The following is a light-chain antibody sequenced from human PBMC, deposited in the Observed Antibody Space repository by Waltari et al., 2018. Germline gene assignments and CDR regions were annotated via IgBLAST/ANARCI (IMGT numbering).Light chain of an antibody. CDR2: GAS. Sequence: EIVLTQSPGTLSLSPEERATLSCRASQSVSSTYLAWYQQKAGQAPRLLIYGASSRATGIPDRFSGSGSGTDFTLTINRLEPDDFAVYYCQLYGSSPLFTFGQGTKLEI. J-gene: IGKJ2*01. CDR1: QSVSSTY. V-gene: IGKV3-20*01. CDR3: QLYGSSPLFT.